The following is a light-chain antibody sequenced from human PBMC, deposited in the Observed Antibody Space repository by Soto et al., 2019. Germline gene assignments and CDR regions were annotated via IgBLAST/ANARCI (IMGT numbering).Light chain of an antibody. CDR3: QSYDDSLSVHYV. V-gene: IGLV1-40*01. Sequence: QSVLTQPPSVSGAPGQRGPSSVTGCSSNIGSTYDVQWYQQLPGTAPKLLIHGHTDRPSGVPDRFSGSKSGTSASLAITGLQADDEADYYCQSYDDSLSVHYVFGTGTKLTVL. CDR1: SSNIGSTYD. J-gene: IGLJ1*01. CDR2: GHT.